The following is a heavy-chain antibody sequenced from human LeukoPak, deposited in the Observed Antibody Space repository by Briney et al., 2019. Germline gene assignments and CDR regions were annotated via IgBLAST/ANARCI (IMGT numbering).Heavy chain of an antibody. CDR3: ARDVAGARSY. J-gene: IGHJ4*02. CDR2: IDTDGRTT. V-gene: IGHV3-74*01. CDR1: GYTFSSYW. D-gene: IGHD3-10*01. Sequence: GGSLRLSCAASGYTFSSYWMHWVRQVPGQGLVWVSRIDTDGRTTDYADSVRGRFTIYRDNVQNTLYLQMSSLTAEDTAVYYCARDVAGARSYWGQGALVSVSS.